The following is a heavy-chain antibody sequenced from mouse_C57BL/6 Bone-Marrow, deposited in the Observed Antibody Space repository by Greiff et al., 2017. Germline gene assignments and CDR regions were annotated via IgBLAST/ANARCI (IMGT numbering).Heavy chain of an antibody. Sequence: VKVEESGGGLVKPGGSLKLSCAASGFTFSDYGMHWVRQAPEQGLEWVAYISSGSSTIYYADTVKGRFTITRDNAKNTLFLQMASLRAEDTAMYFFAWSRYDYDFHPFAYWRQGTLVTVSA. V-gene: IGHV5-17*01. D-gene: IGHD2-4*01. CDR1: GFTFSDYG. CDR2: ISSGSSTI. CDR3: AWSRYDYDFHPFAY. J-gene: IGHJ3*01.